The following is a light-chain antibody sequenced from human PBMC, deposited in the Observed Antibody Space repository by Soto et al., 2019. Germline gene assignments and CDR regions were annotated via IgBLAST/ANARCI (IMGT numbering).Light chain of an antibody. J-gene: IGLJ1*01. CDR3: GTWDSSLSAYV. V-gene: IGLV1-51*01. Sequence: QAVVTQPPSVSAAPGQKVTISCSGSSSNIGNNYVSWYQQLPGTAPKLLIYDNNKRPSGIPDRFSDSKSGTSATLGITGLQTGDEAVYYCGTWDSSLSAYVFGTGTKLTVL. CDR1: SSNIGNNY. CDR2: DNN.